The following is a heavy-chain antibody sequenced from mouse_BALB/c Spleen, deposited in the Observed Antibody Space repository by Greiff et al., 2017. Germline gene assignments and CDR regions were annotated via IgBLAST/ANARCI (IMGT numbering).Heavy chain of an antibody. J-gene: IGHJ4*01. CDR2: ISYSGST. D-gene: IGHD2-14*01. CDR3: ASVRRRYYYAMDY. Sequence: EVQLVESGPGLVKPSQSLSLTCTVTGYSITSDYAWNWIRQFPGNKLEWMGYISYSGSTSYNPSLKSRISITRDTSKNQFFLQLNSVTTEDTAAYYCASVRRRYYYAMDYWGQGTSVTVSS. CDR1: GYSITSDYA. V-gene: IGHV3-2*02.